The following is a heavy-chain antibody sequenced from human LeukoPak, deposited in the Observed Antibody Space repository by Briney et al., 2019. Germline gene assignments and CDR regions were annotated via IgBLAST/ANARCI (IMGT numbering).Heavy chain of an antibody. V-gene: IGHV1-18*01. D-gene: IGHD6-13*01. CDR3: AREHSSSWDQFDY. CDR2: FNPENGNT. CDR1: GYSFVGYG. J-gene: IGHJ4*02. Sequence: ASVNVSCKASGYSFVGYGITWVRQAPGQGREGMGWFNPENGNTNYAQKVQGRVTMTADTSTSTSYMELRSLRSDDTAVYYCAREHSSSWDQFDYWGQGTLVTVSS.